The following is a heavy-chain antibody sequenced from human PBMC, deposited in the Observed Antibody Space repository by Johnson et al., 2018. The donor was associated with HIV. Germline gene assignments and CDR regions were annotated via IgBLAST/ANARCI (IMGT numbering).Heavy chain of an antibody. CDR3: ANVRWPYAFDI. Sequence: QVQLVESGGRVVQPGRSLRLSCAASGFTFSSYGMHWVRQAPGKGLEWVSVIYSGGSTYYADSVKGRFTISRDNSKNTLYLQMNSLRAEDTAVYYCANVRWPYAFDIWGQGTMVTVSS. CDR1: GFTFSSYG. V-gene: IGHV3-NL1*01. J-gene: IGHJ3*02. D-gene: IGHD4-23*01. CDR2: IYSGGST.